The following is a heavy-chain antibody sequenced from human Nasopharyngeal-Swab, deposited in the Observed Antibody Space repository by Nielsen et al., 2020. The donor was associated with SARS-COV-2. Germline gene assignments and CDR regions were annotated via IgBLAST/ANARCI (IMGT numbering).Heavy chain of an antibody. D-gene: IGHD2/OR15-2a*01. CDR1: GFTFSSFG. CDR2: IAHDASNE. CDR3: ARWNNRGAGGTYEMDV. Sequence: GGSLRLSCAASGFTFSSFGMHWVRQAPGKGLEWVAFIAHDASNEYYGDSVKGRFSISRDNSPLYLQMDSLRAEDTAVYYCARWNNRGAGGTYEMDVWGQGTTVTVSS. V-gene: IGHV3-30*03. J-gene: IGHJ6*02.